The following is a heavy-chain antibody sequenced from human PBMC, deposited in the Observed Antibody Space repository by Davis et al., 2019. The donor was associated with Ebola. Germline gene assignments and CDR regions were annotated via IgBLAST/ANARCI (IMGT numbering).Heavy chain of an antibody. Sequence: ASVKVSCQASGYTFTGSYIHWVRQAPGQGLEWMGWMNPNSGGTNYAQKFQGRVTMTRDTSISTAYMELSRLSSDDTAVYSCARDLEGRDGDSWSYYYYYMGVWGKGTTVTVSS. J-gene: IGHJ6*03. D-gene: IGHD6-13*01. CDR1: GYTFTGSY. CDR3: ARDLEGRDGDSWSYYYYYMGV. V-gene: IGHV1-2*02. CDR2: MNPNSGGT.